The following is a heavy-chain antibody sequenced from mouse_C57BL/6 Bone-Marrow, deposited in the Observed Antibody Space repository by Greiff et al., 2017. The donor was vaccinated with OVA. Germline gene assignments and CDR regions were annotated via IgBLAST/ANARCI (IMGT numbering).Heavy chain of an antibody. CDR2: INPDSSTI. D-gene: IGHD1-1*01. J-gene: IGHJ1*03. V-gene: IGHV4-1*01. CDR3: ARPYYYGSSWYFDV. CDR1: GIDFSRYW. Sequence: EVKLVESGGGLVQPGGSLKLSCAASGIDFSRYWMSWVRRAPGKGLEWIGEINPDSSTINYAPSLKDKFIISRDNAKNTLYLQMSKVRSEDTALYYCARPYYYGSSWYFDVWGTGTTVTVSS.